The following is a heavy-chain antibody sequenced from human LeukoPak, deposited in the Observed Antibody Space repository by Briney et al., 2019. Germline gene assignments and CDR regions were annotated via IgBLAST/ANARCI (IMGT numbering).Heavy chain of an antibody. Sequence: PGGSLRLSCAASGFTVSSNYMSWVRQAPGKGLEWVSVIYSGGSTYYADSVKGRFTISRDNSKNTLYLQMNSLRAEDTAVYYCAREANSGGYGAPFDYWGQGTLVTVSS. CDR1: GFTVSSNY. CDR2: IYSGGST. D-gene: IGHD5-12*01. V-gene: IGHV3-53*01. CDR3: AREANSGGYGAPFDY. J-gene: IGHJ4*02.